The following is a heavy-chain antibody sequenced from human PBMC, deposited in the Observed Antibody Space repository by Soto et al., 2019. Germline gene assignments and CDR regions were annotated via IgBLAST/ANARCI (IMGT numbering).Heavy chain of an antibody. D-gene: IGHD3-10*01. CDR2: ISAYNGNT. V-gene: IGHV1-18*01. J-gene: IGHJ2*01. Sequence: QVQLVQSGAEVKKPGASVKVSCKASGYTFTSYGISWVRQAPGQGLEWMGWISAYNGNTNYAQKLQGRVTMTTDTSTSTAYMELRSLRSDDTAVYYWVRDRWVVRGVNYYKGIWYFDLWGRGTLVTVSS. CDR3: VRDRWVVRGVNYYKGIWYFDL. CDR1: GYTFTSYG.